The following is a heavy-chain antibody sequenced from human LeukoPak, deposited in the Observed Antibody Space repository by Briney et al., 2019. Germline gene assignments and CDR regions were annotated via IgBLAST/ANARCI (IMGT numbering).Heavy chain of an antibody. D-gene: IGHD6-13*01. CDR2: INPSGGST. CDR1: GYTFTGYY. V-gene: IGHV1-46*01. J-gene: IGHJ4*02. Sequence: ASVKVSCKASGYTFTGYYMHWVRQAPGQGLEWMGIINPSGGSTSYAQKFQGRVTMTRDTSTSTVYMELSSLRSEDTAVYYCARLGIAAALDYWDQGTLVTVSS. CDR3: ARLGIAAALDY.